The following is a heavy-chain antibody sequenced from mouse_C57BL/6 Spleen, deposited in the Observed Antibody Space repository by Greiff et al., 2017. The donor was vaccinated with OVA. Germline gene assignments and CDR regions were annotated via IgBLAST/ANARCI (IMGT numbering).Heavy chain of an antibody. Sequence: EVQLVESGGGLVKPGGSLKLSCAASGFTFSSYTMSWVRQTPEKRLEWVATISGGGGNTYYPDSVKGRFTISRDNAKNTLYLQMSSLRSEDTALYYCARHKTAQASFAYWGQGTLVTVSA. CDR3: ARHKTAQASFAY. CDR2: ISGGGGNT. CDR1: GFTFSSYT. J-gene: IGHJ3*01. V-gene: IGHV5-9*01. D-gene: IGHD3-2*02.